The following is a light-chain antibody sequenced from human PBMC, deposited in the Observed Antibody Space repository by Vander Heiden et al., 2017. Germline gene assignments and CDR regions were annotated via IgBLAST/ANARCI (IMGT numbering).Light chain of an antibody. CDR1: TSNIGSNN. Sequence: QSVLTQPPSASGTPGHRLTISCSGSTSNIGSNNVNWYQQLPGAAPKLLIYTNNQRPSGVPDRFSGSKSGSSASLAISGLQADDESDFYCASWDDTVRAVVFGGGTKVTVL. J-gene: IGLJ2*01. CDR3: ASWDDTVRAVV. CDR2: TNN. V-gene: IGLV1-44*01.